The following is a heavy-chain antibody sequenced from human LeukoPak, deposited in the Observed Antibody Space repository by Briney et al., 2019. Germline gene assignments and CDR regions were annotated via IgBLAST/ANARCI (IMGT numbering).Heavy chain of an antibody. CDR2: IYYSGST. Sequence: LRLSCAASGFTFSSYSMNWVRQPPGKGLEWIGYIYYSGSTYYNPSLKSRVTISVDTSKNQFSLKLSSVTAADTAVYYCARVDYGGNSGAFDIWGQGTMVTVSS. V-gene: IGHV4-30-4*08. CDR1: GFTFSSYS. D-gene: IGHD4-23*01. CDR3: ARVDYGGNSGAFDI. J-gene: IGHJ3*02.